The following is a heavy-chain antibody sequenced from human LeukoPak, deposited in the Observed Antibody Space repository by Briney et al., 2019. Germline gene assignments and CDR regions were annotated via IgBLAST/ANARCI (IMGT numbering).Heavy chain of an antibody. CDR3: AKGGHYDFWSGFDAFDI. CDR2: ISGSGGST. CDR1: GFTFSSYA. V-gene: IGHV3-23*01. J-gene: IGHJ3*02. D-gene: IGHD3-3*01. Sequence: GGSLRLSCAASGFTFSSYAMSWVRQAPGKGLEWVSAISGSGGSTYYADSVKGRFTISRDNSKNTLYLQMNSLRAEDTAVYYCAKGGHYDFWSGFDAFDIWGQGTMVTVSS.